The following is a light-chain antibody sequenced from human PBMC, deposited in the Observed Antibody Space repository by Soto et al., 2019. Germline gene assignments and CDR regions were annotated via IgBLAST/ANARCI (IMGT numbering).Light chain of an antibody. CDR3: QQDGASPVT. J-gene: IGKJ2*01. CDR2: DAS. Sequence: VLTQSPGTLSLSPGEGATLSCRASQSVTSSNLAWYQQKPGQAPRLLIYDASIRASGIPDRFSGSGSGTDFILTISRLEPEDFAVYYCQQDGASPVTSGQGTKLEIK. CDR1: QSVTSSN. V-gene: IGKV3-20*01.